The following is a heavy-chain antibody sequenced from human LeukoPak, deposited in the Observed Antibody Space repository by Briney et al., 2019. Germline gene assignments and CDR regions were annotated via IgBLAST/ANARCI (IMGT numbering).Heavy chain of an antibody. D-gene: IGHD4-23*01. CDR1: GYTFTSYD. V-gene: IGHV1-8*01. Sequence: ASVKVSCKASGYTFTSYDINWVRQATGQGFEWMGWMNPNSGNTGYAQKFQGRVTMTGNTSISTAYMELSSLRSEDTAVYYCARVYRVLRGNRGILGYWGQGTLVTVSS. CDR2: MNPNSGNT. J-gene: IGHJ4*02. CDR3: ARVYRVLRGNRGILGY.